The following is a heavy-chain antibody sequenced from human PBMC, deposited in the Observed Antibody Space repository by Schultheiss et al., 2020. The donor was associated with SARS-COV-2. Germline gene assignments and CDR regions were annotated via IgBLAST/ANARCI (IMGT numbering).Heavy chain of an antibody. V-gene: IGHV3-23*01. CDR3: AKDGSNWYLAEYFQH. J-gene: IGHJ1*01. D-gene: IGHD6-13*01. CDR2: ISGSGSST. Sequence: GGSLRLSCAASGFSFSSYAMSWVRQAPGKGLEWVSTISGSGSSTYYADSVKGRFTISRDNSKNTLYLQMNSLRAEDTAVYYCAKDGSNWYLAEYFQHWGQGTLVTVSS. CDR1: GFSFSSYA.